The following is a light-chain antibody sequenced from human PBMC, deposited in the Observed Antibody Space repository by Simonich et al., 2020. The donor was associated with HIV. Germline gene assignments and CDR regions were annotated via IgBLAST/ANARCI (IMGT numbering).Light chain of an antibody. J-gene: IGKJ1*01. V-gene: IGKV3-15*01. CDR1: QSVNSN. CDR3: QQYGSSRT. Sequence: EIVMTQSPATLSVSPGERATLSCRASQSVNSNLAWYQQKPGQAPRLLIYGASTRATGIPARFSGSGSGTEFTLTISRLQSEDFAIYYCQQYGSSRTFGQGTKVEIK. CDR2: GAS.